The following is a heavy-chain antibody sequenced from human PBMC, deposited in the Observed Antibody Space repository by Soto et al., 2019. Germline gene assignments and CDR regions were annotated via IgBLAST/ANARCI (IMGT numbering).Heavy chain of an antibody. CDR1: GYSFTTFW. CDR3: AKRSGYGYWIFDY. V-gene: IGHV5-51*01. J-gene: IGHJ4*02. D-gene: IGHD3-3*01. Sequence: GESLKISCKGSGYSFTTFWIGWVRQIPGKGLEWMAMIYPGDSDTKYGPSFQGQVTISADNSISTAYLQLNSLKASDTAMYYCAKRSGYGYWIFDYWGQGTLVTVSS. CDR2: IYPGDSDT.